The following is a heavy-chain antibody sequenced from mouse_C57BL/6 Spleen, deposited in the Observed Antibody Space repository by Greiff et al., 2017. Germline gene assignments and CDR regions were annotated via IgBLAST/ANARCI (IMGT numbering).Heavy chain of an antibody. V-gene: IGHV1-82*01. CDR2: IYPGDGDT. D-gene: IGHD4-1*01. J-gene: IGHJ2*01. Sequence: LVEPGASVKISCKASGYAFSSSWMNWVKQRPGKGLEWIGRIYPGDGDTNYNGKFKGKATLTADKSSSTAYMQLSSLTSEDSAVYFCARADGLGRGYWGQGTTLTVSS. CDR3: ARADGLGRGY. CDR1: GYAFSSSW.